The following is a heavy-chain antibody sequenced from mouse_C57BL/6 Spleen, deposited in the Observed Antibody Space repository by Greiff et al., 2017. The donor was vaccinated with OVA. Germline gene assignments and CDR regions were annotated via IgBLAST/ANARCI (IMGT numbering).Heavy chain of an antibody. CDR3: ARWELRAMDY. D-gene: IGHD1-1*02. CDR1: GYTFTDYY. J-gene: IGHJ4*01. CDR2: INPNNGGT. V-gene: IGHV1-26*01. Sequence: VQLQQSGPELVKPGASVKISCKASGYTFTDYYMNWVKQSHGKSLEWIGDINPNNGGTSYNQKFKGKATLTVDKSSSTAYMELRSLTSEDSAVYYCARWELRAMDYWGQGTSVTVSS.